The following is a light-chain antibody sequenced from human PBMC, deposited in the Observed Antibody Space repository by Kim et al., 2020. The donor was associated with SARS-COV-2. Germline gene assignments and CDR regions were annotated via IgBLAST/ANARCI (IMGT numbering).Light chain of an antibody. Sequence: SVSPGQTARITCSGDVLAKKYARWFQQKPGQAPVLVIYKDSERPSGIPERFSSSSSGTTVTLTISGAQVEDEADYYCYSAADNSWVFGGGTQLTVL. V-gene: IGLV3-27*01. CDR3: YSAADNSWV. CDR1: VLAKKY. CDR2: KDS. J-gene: IGLJ3*02.